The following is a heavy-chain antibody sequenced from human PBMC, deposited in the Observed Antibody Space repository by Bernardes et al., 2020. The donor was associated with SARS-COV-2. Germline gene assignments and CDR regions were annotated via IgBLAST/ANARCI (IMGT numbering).Heavy chain of an antibody. Sequence: GGSLRLSRAASGFTFSSYWMSWVRQAPGKGLEWVANIKQDGSEKYYVDSVKGRFTISRDNAKNSLYLQMNSLRAEDTAVYYCARDIYGSGSYYYYYGMDVWGQGTTVTVSS. CDR3: ARDIYGSGSYYYYYGMDV. J-gene: IGHJ6*02. CDR2: IKQDGSEK. CDR1: GFTFSSYW. D-gene: IGHD3-10*01. V-gene: IGHV3-7*01.